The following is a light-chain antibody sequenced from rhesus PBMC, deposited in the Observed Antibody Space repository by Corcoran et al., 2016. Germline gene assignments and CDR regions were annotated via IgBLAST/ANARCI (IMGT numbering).Light chain of an antibody. CDR1: QGISSY. J-gene: IGKJ4*01. CDR2: KAS. Sequence: DIQMTQSPSSLSASVGDRVTITCRASQGISSYLAWYQQQPVKVPKLLIYKASTLPSGVPSRFSGNGSGTDFTLTISSLQPRDFATYYCQRRNSYPLAFGGGTKVEIK. V-gene: IGKV1-25*01. CDR3: QRRNSYPLA.